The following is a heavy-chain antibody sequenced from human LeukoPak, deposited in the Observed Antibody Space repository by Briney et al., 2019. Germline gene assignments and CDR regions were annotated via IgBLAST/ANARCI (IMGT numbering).Heavy chain of an antibody. CDR2: ISYDGSNK. V-gene: IGHV3-30-3*01. Sequence: GGSLRLSCAASGFTFSSYAMHWVRQAPGKGLEWVAVISYDGSNKYYADSVKGRFTISRDNSKNTLYPQMNSLRAEDTAVYYCEWSGYSSSSWYYFDYWGQGTLVAVSS. J-gene: IGHJ4*02. CDR1: GFTFSSYA. CDR3: EWSGYSSSSWYYFDY. D-gene: IGHD6-13*01.